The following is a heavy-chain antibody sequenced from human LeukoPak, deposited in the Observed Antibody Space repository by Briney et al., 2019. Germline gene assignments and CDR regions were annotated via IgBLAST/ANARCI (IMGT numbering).Heavy chain of an antibody. J-gene: IGHJ4*02. Sequence: SGRSLRLSCAASGFRFSVYAMSWVRQAPGKGLEWVSSMRWCGGMTYYTNAVKVRFTISRENVKNAVYLEMNNLGGEDTALYYCAKGGQDCDFWRFDYWGQGNLVIVSS. D-gene: IGHD3-3*01. V-gene: IGHV3-23*01. CDR1: GFRFSVYA. CDR2: MRWCGGMT. CDR3: AKGGQDCDFWRFDY.